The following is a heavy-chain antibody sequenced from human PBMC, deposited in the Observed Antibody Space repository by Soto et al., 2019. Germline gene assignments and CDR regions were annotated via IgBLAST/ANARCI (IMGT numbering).Heavy chain of an antibody. CDR1: GYTFTSYG. CDR2: ISAYNGNT. J-gene: IGHJ6*02. CDR3: AIEPEYYDFWSGYYIGRVNYYYGMDV. V-gene: IGHV1-18*04. Sequence: QVQLVQSGAEVKKPGASVKVSCKASGYTFTSYGIIWVRQAPGQGLEWMGWISAYNGNTNYAQKLQGRVTMTTDTSTSSAYMELRSLRSDDTAVYYCAIEPEYYDFWSGYYIGRVNYYYGMDVWGQGTTVTVSS. D-gene: IGHD3-3*01.